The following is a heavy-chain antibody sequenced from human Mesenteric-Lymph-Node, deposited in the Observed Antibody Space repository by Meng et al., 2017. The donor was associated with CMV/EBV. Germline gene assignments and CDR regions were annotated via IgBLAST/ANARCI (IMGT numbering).Heavy chain of an antibody. V-gene: IGHV3-21*01. CDR2: ISSSSSYI. CDR1: GFTFDDYG. Sequence: GESLKISCAASGFTFDDYGMNWVRQAPGKGLEWVSSISSSSSYIYYADSVKGRFTISRDNAKNSLYLQMNSLRAEDTAVYYCARDPYGDYYFDYWGQGTLVTVSS. CDR3: ARDPYGDYYFDY. J-gene: IGHJ4*02. D-gene: IGHD4-17*01.